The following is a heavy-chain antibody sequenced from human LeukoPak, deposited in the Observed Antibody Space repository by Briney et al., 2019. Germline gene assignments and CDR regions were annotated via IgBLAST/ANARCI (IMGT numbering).Heavy chain of an antibody. CDR2: INPSGGST. V-gene: IGHV1-46*01. D-gene: IGHD3-22*01. J-gene: IGHJ4*02. CDR3: ARGYYYDSSAGPSEY. CDR1: GYTFTTYH. Sequence: GASVTVSFKASGYTFTTYHMHWVRQAPGQGLEWMGIINPSGGSTSYAQKFQGRVTMIRDTSTSTVYMDLSSLRSEDTAVYYCARGYYYDSSAGPSEYWGQGTLVTVSS.